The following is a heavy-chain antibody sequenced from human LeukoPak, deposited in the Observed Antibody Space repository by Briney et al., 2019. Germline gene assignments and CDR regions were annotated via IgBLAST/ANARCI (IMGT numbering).Heavy chain of an antibody. CDR1: SVSFCGFN. CDR2: INNSGRT. J-gene: IGHJ6*03. CDR3: ARESGCRSSWYGIYYYYYMDV. D-gene: IGHD6-13*01. Sequence: SETLSLTSAVYSVSFCGFNWGWMRQRPGQGLEWSVEINNSGRTNYNTSLKSRVTISVDTSKNQFSLKLSSVTAADTAVYYCARESGCRSSWYGIYYYYYMDVWGKGTTVTVSS. V-gene: IGHV4-34*01.